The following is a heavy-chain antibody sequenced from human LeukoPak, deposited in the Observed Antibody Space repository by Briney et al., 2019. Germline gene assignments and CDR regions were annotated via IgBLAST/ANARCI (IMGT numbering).Heavy chain of an antibody. V-gene: IGHV3-7*01. J-gene: IGHJ4*02. CDR1: GFTFSSYW. CDR3: AREGRIVIVPSQ. Sequence: GGPLKLSCAASGFTFSSYWMSWVRQAPGKGLEWVANIKKDGSEKNYVDSVKGRFTISRDNAKSSLYLQMNSLRAEDTAVYYCAREGRIVIVPSQWGQGTLVTVSS. CDR2: IKKDGSEK. D-gene: IGHD2/OR15-2a*01.